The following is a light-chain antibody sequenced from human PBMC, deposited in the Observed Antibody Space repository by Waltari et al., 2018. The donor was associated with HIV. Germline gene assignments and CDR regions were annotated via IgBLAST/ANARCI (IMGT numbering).Light chain of an antibody. J-gene: IGLJ2*01. CDR1: SSDVVDNDY. V-gene: IGLV2-8*01. CDR3: TSYAGRDNLV. Sequence: QSALTQPPSASGSPGQSVTISCTGTSSDVVDNDYVSWYQQHPGKAPKVMIYEVSKRPSGVPDRISGSKSGNTASLTVSGLQAEDEADYFCTSYAGRDNLVFGGGTKLTV. CDR2: EVS.